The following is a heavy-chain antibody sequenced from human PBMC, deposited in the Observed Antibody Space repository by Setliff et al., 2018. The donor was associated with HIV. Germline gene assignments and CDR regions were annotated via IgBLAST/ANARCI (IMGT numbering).Heavy chain of an antibody. V-gene: IGHV3-48*01. CDR3: ASARIPTGGTSTSFDY. Sequence: PGGSLRLSCAASGFIFSDYRMDWVRQAPGKGLEWVAYIDFTTTIVTHYADSLKGRFSISRDNAKNSLYLEMNRLRAEDTDVYYCASARIPTGGTSTSFDYWGQGTLVTVSS. D-gene: IGHD1-1*01. J-gene: IGHJ4*02. CDR2: IDFTTTIVT. CDR1: GFIFSDYR.